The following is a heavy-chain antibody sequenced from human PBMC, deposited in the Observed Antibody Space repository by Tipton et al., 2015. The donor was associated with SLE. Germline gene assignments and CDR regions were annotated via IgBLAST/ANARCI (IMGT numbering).Heavy chain of an antibody. Sequence: SLRLSCAASGFTFSSYSMNWVRQAPGKGLGWVSSISSSSSYIYYADSVKGRFTLSRDNAKNSLYLQMNSLRAEDTAVYYCARERVANRDAFDIWGQGTMVTVSS. J-gene: IGHJ3*02. CDR1: GFTFSSYS. D-gene: IGHD2-15*01. V-gene: IGHV3-21*01. CDR3: ARERVANRDAFDI. CDR2: ISSSSSYI.